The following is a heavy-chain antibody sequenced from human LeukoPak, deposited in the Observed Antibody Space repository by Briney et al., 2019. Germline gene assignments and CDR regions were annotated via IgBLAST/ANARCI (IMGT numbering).Heavy chain of an antibody. CDR2: ISGSGGST. Sequence: GGSLRLSCAASGFTFSSYAMSWVRQAPGKGLEWVSAISGSGGSTYYADSVKGRFTISRDNAKNSLYLQMNSLRAEDTAVYYCARDYPTGYSSGWYYFDYWGQGTLVPVSS. CDR1: GFTFSSYA. J-gene: IGHJ4*02. D-gene: IGHD6-19*01. V-gene: IGHV3-23*01. CDR3: ARDYPTGYSSGWYYFDY.